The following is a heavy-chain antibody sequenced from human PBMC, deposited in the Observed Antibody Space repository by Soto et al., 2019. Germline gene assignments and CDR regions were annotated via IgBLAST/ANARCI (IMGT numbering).Heavy chain of an antibody. CDR2: ISGSGGST. V-gene: IGHV3-23*01. D-gene: IGHD1-1*01. CDR1: GFTFSSYA. Sequence: GGSLRLSCAASGFTFSSYAMSWVRQAPGKGLEWVSAISGSGGSTYYADSVKGRLTISRDNSKNTLYLQMNSLRAEDTAVYYCAKDGTGTHRENWFDPWGQGTLVTVSS. J-gene: IGHJ5*02. CDR3: AKDGTGTHRENWFDP.